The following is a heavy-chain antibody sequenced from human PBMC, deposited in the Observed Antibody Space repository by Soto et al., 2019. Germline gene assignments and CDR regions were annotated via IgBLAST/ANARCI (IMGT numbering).Heavy chain of an antibody. Sequence: SQTLSLTCDISGDSVSSNSAGWNWIRQTPSRGLEWLGRTYYKSKWYYTYAASVKSRITVSPDTSKNQFSLQLTSVTPDDTAVYFCAREDDGGDRDYYGLDVWGQGTTVTVSS. V-gene: IGHV6-1*01. J-gene: IGHJ6*02. CDR3: AREDDGGDRDYYGLDV. D-gene: IGHD2-21*02. CDR2: TYYKSKWYY. CDR1: GDSVSSNSAG.